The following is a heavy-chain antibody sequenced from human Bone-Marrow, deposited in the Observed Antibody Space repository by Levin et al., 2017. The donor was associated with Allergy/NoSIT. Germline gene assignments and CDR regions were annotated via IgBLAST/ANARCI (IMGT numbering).Heavy chain of an antibody. J-gene: IGHJ4*02. V-gene: IGHV4-61*01. CDR1: IGSVSSGSSY. Sequence: SETLSLTCTVSIGSVSSGSSYWSWIRQSPGKGLEWIGYVYHTGGTNYNPSLKSRVSISVDTSKNQFSLRLTSVSAAATAVYYCAKAPGTGHGPLFFDYWGQGTLVTVSS. CDR2: VYHTGGT. D-gene: IGHD1-14*01. CDR3: AKAPGTGHGPLFFDY.